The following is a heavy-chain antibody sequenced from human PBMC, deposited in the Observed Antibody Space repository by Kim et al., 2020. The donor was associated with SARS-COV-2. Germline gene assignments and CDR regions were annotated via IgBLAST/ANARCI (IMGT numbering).Heavy chain of an antibody. J-gene: IGHJ6*02. CDR3: ARTGIAVAGTYYYYGMDV. D-gene: IGHD6-19*01. V-gene: IGHV1-69*01. Sequence: AQKFQGRVTITADESTSTAYMELSSLRSEDTAVYYCARTGIAVAGTYYYYGMDVWGQGTTVTVSS.